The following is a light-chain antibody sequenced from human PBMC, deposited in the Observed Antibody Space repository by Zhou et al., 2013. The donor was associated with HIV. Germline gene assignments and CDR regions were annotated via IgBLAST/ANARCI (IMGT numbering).Light chain of an antibody. J-gene: IGKJ2*01. CDR1: QSVSSSY. CDR2: GAS. Sequence: EIVLTQSPGTLSLSPGESATLSCRASQSVSSSYLAWYQQKPGQAPRLLIFGASSRATGIPDRFSGSGSGTEFTLTISSLQSEDFAVYYCQQYNNWPLYTFGQGTKLEIK. V-gene: IGKV3-20*01. CDR3: QQYNNWPLYT.